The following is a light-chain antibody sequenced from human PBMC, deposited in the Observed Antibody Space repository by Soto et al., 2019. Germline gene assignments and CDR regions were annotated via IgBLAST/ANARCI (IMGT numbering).Light chain of an antibody. V-gene: IGKV1-17*02. CDR3: LQHDFYPRT. CDR1: QAIRNS. CDR2: ATS. J-gene: IGKJ4*01. Sequence: DIQMTQSPSSLSASVGDRVTITCRATQAIRNSLGWYQQKPGKAPKRLIYATSSLEGGVPPRFSGSGSATEFTLTINNPQPEDFPTYYCLQHDFYPRTFGGGTKVEI.